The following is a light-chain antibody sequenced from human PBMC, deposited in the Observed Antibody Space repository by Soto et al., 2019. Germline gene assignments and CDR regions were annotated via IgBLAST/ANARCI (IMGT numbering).Light chain of an antibody. Sequence: QSALAQPASVSGSPGQSITISCTGTSSDVGTYNYVSWYQQHPGKAPEVMIYEVTYRPSGVSNRFSGSKSGNTASLTISGLQAEDEAEYYCSSYTGSSTLYVFGTGTKV. V-gene: IGLV2-14*01. J-gene: IGLJ1*01. CDR3: SSYTGSSTLYV. CDR1: SSDVGTYNY. CDR2: EVT.